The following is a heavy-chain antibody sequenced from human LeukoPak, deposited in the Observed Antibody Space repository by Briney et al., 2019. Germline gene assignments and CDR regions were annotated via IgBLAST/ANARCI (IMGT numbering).Heavy chain of an antibody. Sequence: SVKVSCKASGGTFSSYAISWVRQAPGQGLEWMGGIIPIFGTANYAQKLQGRVTITGDTSISTAYMELSSLRSDDTAVYYCTRESGTYHGNDYWGQGTLVTVSS. CDR2: IIPIFGTA. V-gene: IGHV1-69*06. CDR3: TRESGTYHGNDY. J-gene: IGHJ4*02. D-gene: IGHD1-26*01. CDR1: GGTFSSYA.